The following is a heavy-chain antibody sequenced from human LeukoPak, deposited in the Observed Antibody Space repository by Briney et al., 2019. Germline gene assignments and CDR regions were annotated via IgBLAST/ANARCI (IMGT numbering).Heavy chain of an antibody. Sequence: GGSLRLSCAASGFTFSYYSMNWVRQAPGKGLEWVSSISGSDNYIYYADSVKGRFTISRDNAKNSLSLQMNSLRAEDTAVYYCARAHNFYGGNSKGAFDIWGPGTLVIVSS. CDR2: ISGSDNYI. CDR1: GFTFSYYS. J-gene: IGHJ3*02. CDR3: ARAHNFYGGNSKGAFDI. V-gene: IGHV3-21*01. D-gene: IGHD4-23*01.